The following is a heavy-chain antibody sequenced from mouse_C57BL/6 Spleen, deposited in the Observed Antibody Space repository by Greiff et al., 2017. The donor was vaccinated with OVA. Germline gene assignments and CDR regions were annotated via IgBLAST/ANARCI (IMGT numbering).Heavy chain of an antibody. J-gene: IGHJ2*01. CDR1: GYTFTSYW. CDR2: IDPSDSYT. V-gene: IGHV1-59*01. D-gene: IGHD1-1*01. Sequence: QVQLQQPGAELVRPGPSVKLSCKASGYTFTSYWMHWVKQRPGQGLEWIGVIDPSDSYTNYNQKFKGKATLTVDTSSSTAYMQLSSLTSEDSAVYYCARSDRGTVVARTWGQGTTLTVSS. CDR3: ARSDRGTVVART.